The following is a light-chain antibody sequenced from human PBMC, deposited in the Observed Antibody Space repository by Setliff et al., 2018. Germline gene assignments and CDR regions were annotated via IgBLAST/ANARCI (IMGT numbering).Light chain of an antibody. CDR1: SSDVGAYNY. Sequence: QSALAQPASVSGSPGQSVTISCTGTSSDVGAYNYVSWYRQHPGNPPQLMIYDVTKRPSGVPDRFSGSKSGNTASLTVSGLQAEDEADYYCCSYAGSNNLLFGGGTKVTVL. CDR3: CSYAGSNNLL. CDR2: DVT. J-gene: IGLJ2*01. V-gene: IGLV2-8*01.